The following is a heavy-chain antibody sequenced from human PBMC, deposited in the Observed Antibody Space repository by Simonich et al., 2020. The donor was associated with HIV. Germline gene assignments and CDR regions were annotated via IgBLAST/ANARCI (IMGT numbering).Heavy chain of an antibody. CDR2: INPNRGGK. J-gene: IGHJ3*02. CDR3: ARILIVDAFDI. V-gene: IGHV1-2*06. Sequence: QMQLVQSGAEVRKPGASVKVSCKASGYTFTGYYMHWVRQAPGQGLEGMGRINPNRGGKNNGRKFKGRVTMTRDTSISTAYMELSRLRSDDTAVYYCARILIVDAFDIWGQGTMVTVSS. CDR1: GYTFTGYY. D-gene: IGHD2-8*01.